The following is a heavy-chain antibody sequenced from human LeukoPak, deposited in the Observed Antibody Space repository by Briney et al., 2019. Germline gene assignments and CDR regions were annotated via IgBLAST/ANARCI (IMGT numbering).Heavy chain of an antibody. Sequence: PSETLSLTCTVSGASISSSAYYWGWVRQPPGKGLEWIGSIGGSNYYRGSTYYNPSLKSRVTIHVDTSKDQFSLKLSSVTAADTAVYYCARLETSVTEHNWFDPWGQGTLVTVSS. V-gene: IGHV4-39*01. CDR1: GASISSSAYY. D-gene: IGHD2-21*02. J-gene: IGHJ5*02. CDR2: IGGSNYYRGST. CDR3: ARLETSVTEHNWFDP.